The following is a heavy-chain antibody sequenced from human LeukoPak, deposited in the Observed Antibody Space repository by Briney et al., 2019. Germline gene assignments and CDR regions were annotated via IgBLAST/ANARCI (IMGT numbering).Heavy chain of an antibody. D-gene: IGHD4-17*01. Sequence: PSQTLSLTCAVSGGSISSSSYYWGWIRQPPGKGPEWIGSIYYSGSTYYNPSLKSRVTISVDTSKNQFSLKLSSVTAADTAVYYCARYGDYVAFDIWGQGTMVTVSS. CDR2: IYYSGST. J-gene: IGHJ3*02. CDR3: ARYGDYVAFDI. CDR1: GGSISSSSYY. V-gene: IGHV4-39*01.